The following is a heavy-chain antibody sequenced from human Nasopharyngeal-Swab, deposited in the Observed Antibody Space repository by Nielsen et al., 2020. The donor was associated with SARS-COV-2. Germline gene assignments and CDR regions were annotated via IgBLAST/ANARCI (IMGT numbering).Heavy chain of an antibody. CDR3: ERDYKWAFDS. J-gene: IGHJ4*02. D-gene: IGHD1-20*01. Sequence: SETLSLTCAVSGDTLSISGVAWNWITLSPSRGLEWLGKPKYVSNWNSDYAESVKSRITINPDTSKNQFSLRLNSVTPEDTDMYYCERDYKWAFDSWGQGTLVTVSS. V-gene: IGHV6-1*01. CDR2: PKYVSNWNS. CDR1: GDTLSISGVA.